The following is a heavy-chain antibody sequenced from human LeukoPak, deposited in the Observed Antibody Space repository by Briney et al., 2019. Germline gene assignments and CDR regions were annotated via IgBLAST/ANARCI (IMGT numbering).Heavy chain of an antibody. CDR3: ARGGYYGSGNDFRFDP. CDR2: IHYTGSA. V-gene: IGHV4-59*01. J-gene: IGHJ5*02. D-gene: IGHD3-10*01. CDR1: GGSISSYY. Sequence: SETLSLTCTVSGGSISSYYWSWIRQPPGKGLECIGYIHYTGSANYNPSLKSRVTISVDTSKSQFSLKLSSVTAADTAIYYCARGGYYGSGNDFRFDPWGQGTLVTVSS.